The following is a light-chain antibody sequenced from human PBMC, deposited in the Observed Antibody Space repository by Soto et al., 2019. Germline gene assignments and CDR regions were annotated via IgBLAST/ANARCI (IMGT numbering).Light chain of an antibody. J-gene: IGKJ2*01. CDR3: QQSYSTMYT. Sequence: DIQMTQSPSSLSASVGDRVTITCRASQSISSYLNWYQQKPGKAPKLLIYAASSLQSGVPSRFSGSGSGTDFTLTISSLQPEDFATYYCQQSYSTMYTFGQGTKVDIX. CDR1: QSISSY. CDR2: AAS. V-gene: IGKV1-39*01.